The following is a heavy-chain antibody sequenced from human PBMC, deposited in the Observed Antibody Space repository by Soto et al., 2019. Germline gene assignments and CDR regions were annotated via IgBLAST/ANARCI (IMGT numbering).Heavy chain of an antibody. V-gene: IGHV5-10-1*01. CDR2: IDPSDSYT. J-gene: IGHJ6*02. CDR3: ASFIGYCSSTSCYPPTGSSYYNCIDV. D-gene: IGHD2-2*01. CDR1: GYSFTSYW. Sequence: GESLKISCKGSGYSFTSYWISWVRQMPGKGLEWMGRIDPSDSYTNYSPSFQGHVTISADKSISTAYLQWSSLKASDTAMYYCASFIGYCSSTSCYPPTGSSYYNCIDVCGQGTTGTGSS.